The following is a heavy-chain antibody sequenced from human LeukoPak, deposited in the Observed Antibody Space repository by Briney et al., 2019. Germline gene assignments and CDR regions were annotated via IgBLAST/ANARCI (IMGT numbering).Heavy chain of an antibody. CDR2: IWYDASNK. J-gene: IGHJ6*02. CDR1: GFSFSSYG. CDR3: ARKSSSWIGMDV. D-gene: IGHD6-13*01. Sequence: GGSLRLSCAASGFSFSSYGMHWVRQAPGKGLQWVAVIWYDASNKYSADSVKGRFTISRDNSKNTLYLQMNSLRAEDTAVYYCARKSSSWIGMDVWGQGTTVTVSS. V-gene: IGHV3-33*01.